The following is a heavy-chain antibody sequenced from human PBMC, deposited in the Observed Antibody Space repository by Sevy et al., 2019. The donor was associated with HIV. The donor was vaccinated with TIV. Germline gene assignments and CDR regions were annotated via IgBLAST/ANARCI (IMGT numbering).Heavy chain of an antibody. Sequence: GGSLRLSCAASGFTFSSYGMHWVRQAPGKGLEWVAVISYDGSNKYYADSVKGRFTISRDNSKNTLYLQMNSLRAEDTAVYFCAKALINWDGLDVWGQGTTVTVSS. V-gene: IGHV3-30*18. CDR2: ISYDGSNK. CDR1: GFTFSSYG. D-gene: IGHD7-27*01. J-gene: IGHJ6*02. CDR3: AKALINWDGLDV.